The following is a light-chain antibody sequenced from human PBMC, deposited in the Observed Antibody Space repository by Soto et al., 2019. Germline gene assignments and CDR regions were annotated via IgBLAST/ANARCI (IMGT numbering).Light chain of an antibody. Sequence: QAVVTQPPSASGTPGQRVTISCSGSSSNIGSNTVNWYQQVPGTAPKLLIYSNNQRPSGVPDRFSGSKSGTSASLAISGLQSEDEADYYCAAWDATLNGLFGGGTKVTVL. J-gene: IGLJ2*01. CDR3: AAWDATLNGL. CDR2: SNN. CDR1: SSNIGSNT. V-gene: IGLV1-44*01.